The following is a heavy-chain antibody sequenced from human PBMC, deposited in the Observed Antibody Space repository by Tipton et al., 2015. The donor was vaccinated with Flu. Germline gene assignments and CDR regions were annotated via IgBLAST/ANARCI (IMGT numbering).Heavy chain of an antibody. D-gene: IGHD1-26*01. CDR3: AKDREVGAEEPYYFDY. CDR2: IKQDGSEK. Sequence: SLRLSCAASGFTFSSYWMSWVRQAPGKGLEWVANIKQDGSEKYYVDSVKGRFTISRDNAKNSLYLQMNSLRAEDTAVYYCAKDREVGAEEPYYFDYWGQGTLVTVSS. V-gene: IGHV3-7*03. CDR1: GFTFSSYW. J-gene: IGHJ4*02.